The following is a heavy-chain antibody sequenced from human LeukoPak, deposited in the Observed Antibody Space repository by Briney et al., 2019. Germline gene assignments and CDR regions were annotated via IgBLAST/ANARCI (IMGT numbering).Heavy chain of an antibody. CDR3: ARRSSSWKNWFDP. CDR2: IYYSGST. J-gene: IGHJ5*02. D-gene: IGHD6-13*01. CDR1: GGSISSGDYY. V-gene: IGHV4-31*03. Sequence: SETLSLTCTVSGGSISSGDYYWSWIRQRPGKGLEWIGYIYYSGSTYYNPSLKSRVTISVDTSKTHFSLKLTSVTAADTAVYYCARRSSSWKNWFDPWGQGTLVTVSS.